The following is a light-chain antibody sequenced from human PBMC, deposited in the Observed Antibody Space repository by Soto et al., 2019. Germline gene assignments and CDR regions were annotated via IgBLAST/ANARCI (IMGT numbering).Light chain of an antibody. Sequence: EIVMTQSPATLSVSPGERATLSCRASQSVSGNLAWYQQTPGQAPRLLIYGASTRATGIPARFSGSGSGTEVTLTISSLQSEDFAVYYCQQYNNWPPTFGQGTKVEIK. CDR1: QSVSGN. J-gene: IGKJ1*01. CDR3: QQYNNWPPT. CDR2: GAS. V-gene: IGKV3D-15*01.